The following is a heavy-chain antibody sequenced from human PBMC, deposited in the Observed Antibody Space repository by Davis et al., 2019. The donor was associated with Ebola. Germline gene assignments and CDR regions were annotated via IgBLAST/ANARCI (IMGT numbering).Heavy chain of an antibody. CDR1: GDSVAGGSGG. J-gene: IGHJ3*02. V-gene: IGHV6-1*01. CDR2: TYYSSKWYN. D-gene: IGHD3/OR15-3a*01. Sequence: PSETLSLTCAISGDSVAGGSGGWNWIRQSPSRGLEWLGRTYYSSKWYNGYAESVKSRTTINADTSKNEFSLQLNSVTPEDTAVYYCARGWLRTGLDIWGQGTMVIVSS. CDR3: ARGWLRTGLDI.